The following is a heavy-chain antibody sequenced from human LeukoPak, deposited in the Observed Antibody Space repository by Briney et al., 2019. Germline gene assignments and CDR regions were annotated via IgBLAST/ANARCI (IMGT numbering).Heavy chain of an antibody. D-gene: IGHD6-13*01. CDR3: ARVDRKPAAADY. J-gene: IGHJ4*02. V-gene: IGHV3-7*01. CDR2: IKQDGRQT. CDR1: GLGLRNYW. Sequence: GGSVRLSCVGYGLGLRNYWMTWVRQAPGKGLECVANIKQDGRQTYYADSVKGRFTISRDNAKNSLYLQMSSLRAEDTAMYYCARVDRKPAAADYWGQGTLVTVSS.